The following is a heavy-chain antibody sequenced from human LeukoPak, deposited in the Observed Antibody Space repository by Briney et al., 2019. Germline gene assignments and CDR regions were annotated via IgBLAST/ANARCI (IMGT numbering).Heavy chain of an antibody. CDR3: GREGLVHTFDY. J-gene: IGHJ4*02. Sequence: SETLSLTCTVSGASISTGYYWGWIRQPPGKGLEWIGSIYHSGTTYYNPSLKSRVTISVDTSKNQFSLRLTSVTAADTAVFYCGREGLVHTFDYWGQGVLVTVSS. CDR2: IYHSGTT. CDR1: GASISTGYY. V-gene: IGHV4-38-2*02.